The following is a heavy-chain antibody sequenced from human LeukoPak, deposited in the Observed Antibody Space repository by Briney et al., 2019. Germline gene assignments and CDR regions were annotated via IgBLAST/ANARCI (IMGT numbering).Heavy chain of an antibody. CDR3: ARAELRYFDWLSRDHYYAMDV. Sequence: GGSLRLSCAASGFTFSSYSMNWVRQAPGKGLEWVSSISSSSSYIYYADSVKGRFTISRDNARNSLYLQMNSLRAEDTAVYYCARAELRYFDWLSRDHYYAMDVWGQGATVTVSS. CDR1: GFTFSSYS. J-gene: IGHJ6*02. V-gene: IGHV3-21*04. CDR2: ISSSSSYI. D-gene: IGHD3-9*01.